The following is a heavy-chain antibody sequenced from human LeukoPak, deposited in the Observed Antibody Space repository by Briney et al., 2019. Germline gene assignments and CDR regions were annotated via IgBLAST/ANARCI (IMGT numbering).Heavy chain of an antibody. J-gene: IGHJ4*02. CDR2: ISLTGLT. CDR3: SRENGAFSPFGY. Sequence: ASETLSLTCGVSGGSIKNTNWWSWVRQPPGQGLEWIGEISLTGLTHYNPSLESRVTVSLDKSKNQLSLNLTSVTAAGTAVYYCSRENGAFSPFGYWGQGTLVTVLS. D-gene: IGHD2-8*01. V-gene: IGHV4-4*02. CDR1: GGSIKNTNW.